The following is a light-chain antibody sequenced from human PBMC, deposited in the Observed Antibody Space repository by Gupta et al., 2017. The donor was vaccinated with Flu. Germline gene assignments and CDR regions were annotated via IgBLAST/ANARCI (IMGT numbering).Light chain of an antibody. CDR1: QRVRSY. V-gene: IGKV1-39*01. J-gene: IGKJ4*01. CDR2: AAS. Sequence: IQMTQSLSSLSASVGDRVTITCRASQRVRSYFNWYQQKPGKAPKLLIYAASSLYSGVPSRFSGSGSGTDFTLIISSLQPEDFGTYYCQQNNSTPLTFGRGTKVEIK. CDR3: QQNNSTPLT.